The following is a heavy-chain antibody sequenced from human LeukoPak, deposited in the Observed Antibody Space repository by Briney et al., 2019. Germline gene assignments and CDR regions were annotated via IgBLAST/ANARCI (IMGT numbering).Heavy chain of an antibody. J-gene: IGHJ4*02. CDR1: GYTFTGYY. CDR3: ASGAGYYYDSSGPFDY. Sequence: GASVKVSCKASGYTFTGYYMHWVRQAPGQGREWMGWINPNSGGTNYAQKFQGRVTMTRDTSISTAYMELSRLRSDDTAVYYCASGAGYYYDSSGPFDYWGQGTLVTVSS. CDR2: INPNSGGT. V-gene: IGHV1-2*02. D-gene: IGHD3-22*01.